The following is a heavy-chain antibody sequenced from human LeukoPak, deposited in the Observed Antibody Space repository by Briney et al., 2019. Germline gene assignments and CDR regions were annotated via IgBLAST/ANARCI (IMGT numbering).Heavy chain of an antibody. V-gene: IGHV3-30*18. D-gene: IGHD6-13*01. Sequence: GGSLRLSCAASGFTFSSYGMHWVRQAPGKGLEWVAVISYDGSNKYYADSVKGRFTISRDNSKNTLYLQMNSLRAEDTAVYYCAKPLYSSSFYFDYWGQGTLVTVSS. CDR2: ISYDGSNK. J-gene: IGHJ4*02. CDR3: AKPLYSSSFYFDY. CDR1: GFTFSSYG.